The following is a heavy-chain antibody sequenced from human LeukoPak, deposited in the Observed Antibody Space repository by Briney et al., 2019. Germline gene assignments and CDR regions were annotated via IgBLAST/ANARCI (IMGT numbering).Heavy chain of an antibody. D-gene: IGHD3-22*01. CDR2: ISSSGSTI. Sequence: GGSLRLSCAASGFTFSDYYMSWIRQAPGKGLEWVSYISSSGSTIYYADSVKGRFTISRDNAKNSLYLQMNSLRAEDTAVYYCTTLSNYYDSSGYSFHFDYWGQGTLVTVSS. J-gene: IGHJ4*02. V-gene: IGHV3-11*04. CDR3: TTLSNYYDSSGYSFHFDY. CDR1: GFTFSDYY.